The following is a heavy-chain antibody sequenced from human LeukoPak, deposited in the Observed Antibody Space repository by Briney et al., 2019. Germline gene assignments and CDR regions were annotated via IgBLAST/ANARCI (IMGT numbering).Heavy chain of an antibody. J-gene: IGHJ4*02. CDR2: ISSSGGST. Sequence: LPGGSLRLSCAASGFTFSSYAMSWVRQAPGKGLEWVSAISSSGGSTYYADSVKGRFTISRDNSKNTLYLQMNSLRAEDTAVYYCAKDQYSGSLFGYWGQGTLVTVS. CDR1: GFTFSSYA. D-gene: IGHD1-26*01. CDR3: AKDQYSGSLFGY. V-gene: IGHV3-23*01.